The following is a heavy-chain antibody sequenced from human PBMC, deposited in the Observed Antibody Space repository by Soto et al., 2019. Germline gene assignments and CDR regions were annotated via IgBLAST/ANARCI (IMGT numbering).Heavy chain of an antibody. V-gene: IGHV1-46*01. J-gene: IGHJ6*02. D-gene: IGHD3-9*01. Sequence: SVKVSCKASGYTFTSYYMHWVRQAPGQGLEWMGIINPSGGSTSYAQKFQGRVTMTRDTSTSTVYMELSSLRSEDTAVYYCASDLTWVTYYDTLTGYWDRAYYYYGMDVWGQGTTVTVSS. CDR2: INPSGGST. CDR1: GYTFTSYY. CDR3: ASDLTWVTYYDTLTGYWDRAYYYYGMDV.